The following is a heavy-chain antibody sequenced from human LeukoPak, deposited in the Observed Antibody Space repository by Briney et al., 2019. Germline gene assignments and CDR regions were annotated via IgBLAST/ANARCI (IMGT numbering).Heavy chain of an antibody. D-gene: IGHD6-19*01. J-gene: IGHJ6*03. CDR3: ARARTDHPGIAVAALGYYYMDV. CDR1: GYTFTGYY. Sequence: ASVKVSCKASGYTFTGYYMHWVRQAPGQGLEWMGWINPNSGGTNYAQKFQGRVTMTRDTSISTAYMELSSLRSEDTAVYYCARARTDHPGIAVAALGYYYMDVWGKGTTVTVSS. V-gene: IGHV1-2*02. CDR2: INPNSGGT.